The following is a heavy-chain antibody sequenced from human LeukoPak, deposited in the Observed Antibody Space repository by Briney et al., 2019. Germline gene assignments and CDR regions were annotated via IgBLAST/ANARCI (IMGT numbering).Heavy chain of an antibody. J-gene: IGHJ4*02. CDR1: GFNFSSYL. CDR3: ARDSDTEAV. CDR2: IKQDGSEK. Sequence: GGSLRLSCAASGFNFSSYLMSWVRQAPGKGLEWVANIKQDGSEKYYVDSVKGRFTISRDNAKNSLYLQMNSLRAEDTAVYYCARDSDTEAVWGQGTLVTVSS. D-gene: IGHD6-19*01. V-gene: IGHV3-7*01.